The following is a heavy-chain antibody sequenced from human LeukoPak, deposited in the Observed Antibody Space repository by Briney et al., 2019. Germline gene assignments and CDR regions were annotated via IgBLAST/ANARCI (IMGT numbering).Heavy chain of an antibody. CDR2: SNPGGDSA. D-gene: IGHD3-10*01. J-gene: IGHJ4*02. CDR3: ARASGRGLTSFDY. V-gene: IGHV1-46*01. CDR1: GYTSIDYY. Sequence: GASVKVSCKASGYTSIDYYMHWVRQAPGQGLEWMGISNPGGDSATYAQNFQGRVTMIRDTSTSTVYMELSSLRAEDTAVYYCARASGRGLTSFDYWGQGTPVTVSS.